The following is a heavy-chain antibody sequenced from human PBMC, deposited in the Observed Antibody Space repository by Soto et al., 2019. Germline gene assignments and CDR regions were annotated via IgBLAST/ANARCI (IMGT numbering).Heavy chain of an antibody. J-gene: IGHJ4*02. D-gene: IGHD6-19*01. CDR3: AHGSGWLSDY. CDR2: IYWDDDK. Sequence: QITLKESGPTLVKPTQTLTPTCTFSGFSLSSPAVGVNWIRQPPGKALEWLALIYWDDDKQYSPSLRSRLTITKDTSKNQVVLTMTNMDPVDTATYYCAHGSGWLSDYWGQGTLVTVSS. V-gene: IGHV2-5*02. CDR1: GFSLSSPAVG.